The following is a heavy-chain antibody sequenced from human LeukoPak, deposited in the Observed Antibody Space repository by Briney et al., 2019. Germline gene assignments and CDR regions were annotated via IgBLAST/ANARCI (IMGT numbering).Heavy chain of an antibody. CDR3: ARVHATGYFSLDLGY. V-gene: IGHV1-2*02. Sequence: ASVKVSCKASGYTFTGYFMHWVRQAPGRGLDWMGWINPNTGGTKYAQKFQGRVTMTRDTSIGTAYMELSTVTSDDTAVYFCARVHATGYFSLDLGYWGQGTLVTVSS. CDR1: GYTFTGYF. D-gene: IGHD3-9*01. J-gene: IGHJ4*02. CDR2: INPNTGGT.